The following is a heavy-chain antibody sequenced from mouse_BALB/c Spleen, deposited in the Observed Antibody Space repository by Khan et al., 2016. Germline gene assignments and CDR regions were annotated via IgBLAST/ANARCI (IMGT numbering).Heavy chain of an antibody. D-gene: IGHD2-4*01. V-gene: IGHV3-2*02. CDR1: GYSITSDYA. CDR2: ISYSGST. CDR3: ARDRITTRYFDY. Sequence: EVQLQESGPGLVKPSQSLSLTCTVTGYSITSDYAWNWIRQFPGNKLEWMGYISYSGSTSYNPSLKSRISITRDTSKNQFFLQLNSVTTEDTATYYYARDRITTRYFDYWGQGTTLTVSS. J-gene: IGHJ2*01.